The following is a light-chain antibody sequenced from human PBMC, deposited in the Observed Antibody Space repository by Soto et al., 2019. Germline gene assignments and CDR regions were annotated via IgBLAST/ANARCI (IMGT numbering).Light chain of an antibody. CDR3: PQRSNWPPGYT. CDR1: QSVNGY. J-gene: IGKJ2*01. CDR2: DAS. V-gene: IGKV3-11*01. Sequence: EIVLTQSPATLSLSPGEGATLSCRASQSVNGYLAWYQQKPGQAPRLLIYDASSRAIGTPARFIGSGSGTDFSLTISSLEPEDSAVYYCPQRSNWPPGYTFGQGTKLEIK.